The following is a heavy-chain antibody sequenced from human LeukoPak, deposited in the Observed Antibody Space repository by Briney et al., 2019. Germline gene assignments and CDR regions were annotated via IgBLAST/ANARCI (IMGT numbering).Heavy chain of an antibody. V-gene: IGHV3-23*01. CDR2: ISGTGANT. Sequence: GGSLRLSCAASGFTFSNYATAWVRQAPGKGLEWVSGISGTGANTYYPDSVKGRFTISRDNSKNTLFLQMNGLRADDTAVYYCAIAKGPVDIVVAATGVFGYWGQGTLVTVSS. CDR3: AIAKGPVDIVVAATGVFGY. D-gene: IGHD6-19*01. CDR1: GFTFSNYA. J-gene: IGHJ4*02.